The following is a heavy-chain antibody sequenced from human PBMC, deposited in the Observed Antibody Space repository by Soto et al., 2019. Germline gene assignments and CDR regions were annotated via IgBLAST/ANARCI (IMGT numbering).Heavy chain of an antibody. V-gene: IGHV4-31*03. CDR3: AREMFSRTWYPGD. Sequence: QVQLQESGPGLVRPSQTLSLTCTVSGGSISRGDYYWSWIRQHPGRGLEWIGYVYYSGNTFYNPSLKSRLTISVDTSKNQFYQRLGSVTAADTAVYYCAREMFSRTWYPGDWGQGTLVTVSS. D-gene: IGHD6-13*01. CDR2: VYYSGNT. J-gene: IGHJ4*02. CDR1: GGSISRGDYY.